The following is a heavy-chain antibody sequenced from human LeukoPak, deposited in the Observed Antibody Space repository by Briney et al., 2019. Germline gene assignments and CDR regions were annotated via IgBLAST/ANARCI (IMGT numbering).Heavy chain of an antibody. CDR3: ARWRVATTNWFDP. CDR1: GGSISSGSYY. CDR2: IYTSGST. Sequence: SETLSLTCTVSGGSISSGSYYWSWIRQPAGKGLEWIGRIYTSGSTNYNPSLKSRVTISVDTSKNHFSLKLSSVTAADTAVYYCARWRVATTNWFDPWGQGTLVTVSS. V-gene: IGHV4-61*02. J-gene: IGHJ5*02. D-gene: IGHD2-15*01.